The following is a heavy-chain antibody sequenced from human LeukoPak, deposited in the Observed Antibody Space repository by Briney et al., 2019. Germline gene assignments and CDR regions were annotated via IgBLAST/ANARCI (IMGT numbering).Heavy chain of an antibody. CDR3: ARPQYYYGSGSPIDY. V-gene: IGHV3-33*01. J-gene: IGHJ4*02. D-gene: IGHD3-10*01. CDR1: GFTFSSYG. Sequence: GGSLRLSCAASGFTFSSYGMHWVRQAPGKGLEWVAGIWYDGSNKYYADSVKGRFTISRDNSKNTLYLQMNSLRAEDTAVYYCARPQYYYGSGSPIDYWGQGTLVTVSS. CDR2: IWYDGSNK.